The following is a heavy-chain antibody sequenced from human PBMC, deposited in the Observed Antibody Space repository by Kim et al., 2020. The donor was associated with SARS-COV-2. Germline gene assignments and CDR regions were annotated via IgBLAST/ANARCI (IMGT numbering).Heavy chain of an antibody. J-gene: IGHJ1*01. CDR3: VKTDSDDSSGYWPAGKGYFQH. Sequence: GGSLRLSCSASGFTFSSYAMHWVRQAPGKGLEYVSAISSNGGSTYYADSVKGRFTISRDNSKNTLYLQMSSLRAEDTAVYYCVKTDSDDSSGYWPAGKGYFQHWGQGTLVTVSS. CDR1: GFTFSSYA. CDR2: ISSNGGST. V-gene: IGHV3-64D*09. D-gene: IGHD3-22*01.